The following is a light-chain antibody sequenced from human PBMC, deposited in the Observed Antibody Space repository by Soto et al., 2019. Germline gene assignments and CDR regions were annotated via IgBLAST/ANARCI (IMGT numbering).Light chain of an antibody. CDR3: QQYKDYVWT. J-gene: IGKJ1*01. CDR2: DVS. Sequence: DIHMTQSPSTLPSSVGDIATISXXASQTVERWLAWYQQKPGKAPKILISDVSSLERGVPSRFSGSGSATEFTLTISGLQSDDFETYYCQQYKDYVWTFGQGTKVDIK. V-gene: IGKV1-5*01. CDR1: QTVERW.